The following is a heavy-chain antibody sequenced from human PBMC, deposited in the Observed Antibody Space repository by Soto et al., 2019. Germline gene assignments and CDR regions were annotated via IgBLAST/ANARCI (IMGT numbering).Heavy chain of an antibody. Sequence: QVQLVESGGGLVKPGGSLRLSCAASGFTFSDYYMSWIRQAPGKGLEWVSYISSGGSPIYYTDSVKGRFTISRDNAENSLYLQMNGLRAEDTAVYYCARDPRYCRGGNCSSAGGDHYYYYKYVWGKGTTVTVSS. CDR2: ISSGGSPI. V-gene: IGHV3-11*01. CDR3: ARDPRYCRGGNCSSAGGDHYYYYKYV. CDR1: GFTFSDYY. J-gene: IGHJ6*03. D-gene: IGHD2-15*01.